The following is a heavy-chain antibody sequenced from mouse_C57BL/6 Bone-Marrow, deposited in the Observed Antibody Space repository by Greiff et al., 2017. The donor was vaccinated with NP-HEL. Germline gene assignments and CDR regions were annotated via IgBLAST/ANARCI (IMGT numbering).Heavy chain of an antibody. CDR2: IYPGSGST. CDR3: ARSGVTTVVVDY. V-gene: IGHV1-55*01. CDR1: GYTFTSYW. D-gene: IGHD1-1*01. J-gene: IGHJ2*01. Sequence: VQLQQPGAELVKPGASVKMSCKASGYTFTSYWITWVKQRPGQGLEWIGDIYPGSGSTNYNEKFKSKATLTVDTSSSTAYMQLSSLTSEDSAVYYCARSGVTTVVVDYWGQGTTLTVSS.